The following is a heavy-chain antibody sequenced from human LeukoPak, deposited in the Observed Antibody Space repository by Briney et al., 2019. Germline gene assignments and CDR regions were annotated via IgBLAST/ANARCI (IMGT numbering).Heavy chain of an antibody. CDR3: ARSVEGYCSGGSCYSYYYYMDV. V-gene: IGHV1-46*01. D-gene: IGHD2-15*01. Sequence: ASVKVSCKASGYTFTSYYMHWVRQAPGQGLEWMGIINPSGGSTNYAQKFQGRVTMTRDMSTNTVYMELSSLRSEDTAVYYCARSVEGYCSGGSCYSYYYYMDVWGKGTTVTVSS. CDR1: GYTFTSYY. J-gene: IGHJ6*03. CDR2: INPSGGST.